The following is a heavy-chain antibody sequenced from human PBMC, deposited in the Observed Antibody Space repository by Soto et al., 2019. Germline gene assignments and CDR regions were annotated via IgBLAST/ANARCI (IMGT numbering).Heavy chain of an antibody. J-gene: IGHJ6*02. CDR1: GGTFSSYA. CDR3: ARSQGSSTSLEIYYYYYYGMDV. D-gene: IGHD2-2*01. V-gene: IGHV1-69*13. Sequence: ASVKVSCKASGGTFSSYAISWVRQAPGQGLEWMGGIIPISGTANYAQKFQGRVTITPDESTSTAYMELSSLRSEDTAVYYCARSQGSSTSLEIYYYYYYGMDVWGQGTTVTVSS. CDR2: IIPISGTA.